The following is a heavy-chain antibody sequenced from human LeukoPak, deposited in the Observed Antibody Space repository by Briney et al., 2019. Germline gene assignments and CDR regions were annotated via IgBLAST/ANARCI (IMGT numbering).Heavy chain of an antibody. CDR3: ARGSTYSSSWSPFDY. V-gene: IGHV1-69*13. CDR1: GGTFSSYA. Sequence: GASVKVSCKASGGTFSSYAISWVRQAPGQGLEWMGGIIPIFGTANYAQKFQGRVTITADESTSTAYMELSSLRSEDTAVYYCARGSTYSSSWSPFDYWGQGTLVTVSS. D-gene: IGHD6-13*01. J-gene: IGHJ4*02. CDR2: IIPIFGTA.